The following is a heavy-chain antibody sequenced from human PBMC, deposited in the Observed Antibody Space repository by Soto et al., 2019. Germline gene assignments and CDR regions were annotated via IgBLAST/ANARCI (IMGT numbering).Heavy chain of an antibody. Sequence: PSETLSLTCTVSGGSISSGTYYWGWIRQPPGKGLEWIGSLYYTGRTYYSPSLKSRVTISADTSKNHFSLNLTSVTAADTAVYYCARRLARGVIDWFDPWGQGTLVTVSS. CDR3: ARRLARGVIDWFDP. D-gene: IGHD3-10*01. V-gene: IGHV4-39*02. CDR1: GGSISSGTYY. CDR2: LYYTGRT. J-gene: IGHJ5*02.